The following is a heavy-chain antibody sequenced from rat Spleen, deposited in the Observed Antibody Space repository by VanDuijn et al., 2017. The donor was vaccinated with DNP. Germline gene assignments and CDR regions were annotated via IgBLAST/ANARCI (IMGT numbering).Heavy chain of an antibody. V-gene: IGHV5-17*01. CDR3: SRHNYPSYYFDF. CDR1: GFTFSDYA. D-gene: IGHD1-3*01. Sequence: EVQLVESGGGLVQPGNSLKLSCAASGFTFSDYAMAWVRQSPKKGLEWVATIIYDGSITYYRDSVKGRFTISRDNAKSTLYLQMDSLRSEDTATYYCSRHNYPSYYFDFWGQGVMVTVSS. J-gene: IGHJ2*01. CDR2: IIYDGSIT.